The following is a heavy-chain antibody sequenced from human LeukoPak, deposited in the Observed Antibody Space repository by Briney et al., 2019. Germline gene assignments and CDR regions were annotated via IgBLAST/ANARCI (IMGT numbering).Heavy chain of an antibody. D-gene: IGHD1-1*01. V-gene: IGHV1-46*01. CDR3: VLERWSGPEDYFDY. CDR2: INPSGGST. J-gene: IGHJ4*02. CDR1: GGTFTSYY. Sequence: ASVKVSCKASGGTFTSYYMHWVRQAPGQGLEWMGIINPSGGSTSYAQKFQGRVTMTRDTSTSTVYMELSSLRSEDTAVYYCVLERWSGPEDYFDYWGQGTLVTVSS.